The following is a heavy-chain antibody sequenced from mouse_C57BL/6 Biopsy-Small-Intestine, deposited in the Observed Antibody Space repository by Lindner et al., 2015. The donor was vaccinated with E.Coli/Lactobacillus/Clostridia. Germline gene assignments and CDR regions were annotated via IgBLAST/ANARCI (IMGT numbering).Heavy chain of an antibody. D-gene: IGHD2-1*01. V-gene: IGHV5-17*01. CDR1: GFTFSDYG. J-gene: IGHJ2*01. Sequence: VQLQESWGGLVKPGGSLKLSCAASGFTFSDYGMHWVRQAPEKGLEWVAYISSGSSTIYYADTVKGRFTISRDNAKNTLFLQMTSLRSEDMAMYYCARRGYYGNPLEYWGQGTTLTVSS. CDR3: ARRGYYGNPLEY. CDR2: ISSGSSTI.